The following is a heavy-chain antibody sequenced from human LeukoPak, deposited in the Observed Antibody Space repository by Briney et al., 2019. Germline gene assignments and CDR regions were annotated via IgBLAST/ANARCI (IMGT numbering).Heavy chain of an antibody. J-gene: IGHJ5*02. Sequence: GGSLRLSCAASGFTFSSCSMNWVRQAPGKGLEWVSSISSSSSYIYYADSVKGRFTISRDNAKNSLYLQMNSLRAEDTAVYYCARGATYYYDSSGSHPPGWFDPWGQGTLSPSPQ. CDR2: ISSSSSYI. CDR3: ARGATYYYDSSGSHPPGWFDP. D-gene: IGHD3-22*01. V-gene: IGHV3-21*01. CDR1: GFTFSSCS.